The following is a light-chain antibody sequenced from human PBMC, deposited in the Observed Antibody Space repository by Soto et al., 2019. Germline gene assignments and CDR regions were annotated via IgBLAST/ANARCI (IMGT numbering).Light chain of an antibody. J-gene: IGKJ4*01. CDR1: QSISDY. CDR2: SGS. Sequence: DIQLTQSPSSLSASVGDTVTITCRASQSISDYLNWWQHRPGRAPRLLLSSGSNFHTGVPSRFSGSGSGSDFTLSIRSLQPEDSATYYCQQGYSFILTFGGGTKVEIK. CDR3: QQGYSFILT. V-gene: IGKV1-39*01.